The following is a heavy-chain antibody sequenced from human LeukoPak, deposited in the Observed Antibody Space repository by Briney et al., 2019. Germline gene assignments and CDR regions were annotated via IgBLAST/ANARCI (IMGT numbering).Heavy chain of an antibody. V-gene: IGHV1-18*01. J-gene: IGHJ4*02. Sequence: ASVKVSCKASGYAFTAYGFSWVRQAPGQGLEWMGWISAYNGNTDYAESLQGRVTMTTDTSTSTAYMELRSLRSDDTAVYYCARGDGVVDTAMATEDYWGQGTLVTVSS. CDR3: ARGDGVVDTAMATEDY. CDR1: GYAFTAYG. CDR2: ISAYNGNT. D-gene: IGHD5-18*01.